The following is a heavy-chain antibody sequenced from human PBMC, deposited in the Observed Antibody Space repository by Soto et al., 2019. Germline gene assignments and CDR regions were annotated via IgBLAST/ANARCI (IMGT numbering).Heavy chain of an antibody. J-gene: IGHJ4*02. CDR1: GGSISSSNW. CDR2: IYHSGST. Sequence: PSETLSLTCAVSGGSISSSNWWSWVRQPPGKGLEWIGEIYHSGSTNYNPSLKSRVTISVDKSKNQFSLKLSSVTAADTAVYYCARDQFGVENDYGGNFDYWGQGTLVTVSS. D-gene: IGHD4-17*01. V-gene: IGHV4-4*02. CDR3: ARDQFGVENDYGGNFDY.